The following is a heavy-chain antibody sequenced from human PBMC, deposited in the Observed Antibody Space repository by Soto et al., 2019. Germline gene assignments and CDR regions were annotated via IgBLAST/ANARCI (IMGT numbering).Heavy chain of an antibody. CDR2: ISGSGGNA. V-gene: IGHV3-23*01. D-gene: IGHD1-26*01. CDR1: GFTFSSYA. CDR3: AKDGASGSYPPYYYFGMDV. Sequence: GGSLRLSCAASGFTFSSYAMSWVRQAPGKGLEWVSTISGSGGNAYYADSVKGRLSISRDNSKNTLRLQMNSLRADETAVYYCAKDGASGSYPPYYYFGMDVWGQGTTVTVSS. J-gene: IGHJ6*02.